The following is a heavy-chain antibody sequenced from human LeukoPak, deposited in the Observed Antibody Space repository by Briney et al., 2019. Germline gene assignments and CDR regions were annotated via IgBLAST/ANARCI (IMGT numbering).Heavy chain of an antibody. D-gene: IGHD3-22*01. CDR3: ARGDSRGYYPLDY. Sequence: ASVKVSCKSSGYTFTGYYIHWVRQAPGQGLEWMGWINPNSGGTNYAQKFQGRVTMTRDTFISTAYMELSRLRPDDTAVYYCARGDSRGYYPLDYWGQGTLVIVSS. J-gene: IGHJ4*02. CDR2: INPNSGGT. V-gene: IGHV1-2*02. CDR1: GYTFTGYY.